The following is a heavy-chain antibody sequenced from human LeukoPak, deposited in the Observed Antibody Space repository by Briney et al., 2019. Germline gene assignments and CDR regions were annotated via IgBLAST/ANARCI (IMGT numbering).Heavy chain of an antibody. Sequence: SVKVSCKASGGTFSSYAISWVRQAPGQGLEWMGGIIPTFGTANYAQKFHGRVTITTDESTSTAYMEPSSLRSEDTAVCYCARGLQNYGGIEGDAFDIWGQGTMVTVSS. CDR3: ARGLQNYGGIEGDAFDI. CDR1: GGTFSSYA. J-gene: IGHJ3*02. V-gene: IGHV1-69*05. D-gene: IGHD2-21*01. CDR2: IIPTFGTA.